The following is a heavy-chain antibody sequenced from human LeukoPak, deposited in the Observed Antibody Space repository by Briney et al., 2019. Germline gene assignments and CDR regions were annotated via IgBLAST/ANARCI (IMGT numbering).Heavy chain of an antibody. V-gene: IGHV3-11*01. D-gene: IGHD2-2*02. CDR3: ARSVPAAIQDGWFDP. Sequence: GGSLRLSCAASGFTFSDYYMSWIRQAPRKGLEWVSYISSSGSTIYYADSVKGRFTISRDNAKNSLYLQMNSLRAEDTAVYYCARSVPAAIQDGWFDPWGQGTLVTVSS. J-gene: IGHJ5*02. CDR1: GFTFSDYY. CDR2: ISSSGSTI.